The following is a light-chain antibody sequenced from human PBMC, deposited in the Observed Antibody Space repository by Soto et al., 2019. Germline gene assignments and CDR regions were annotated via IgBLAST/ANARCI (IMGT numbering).Light chain of an antibody. CDR3: GTWDSSLSAV. CDR2: DNN. Sequence: QSVLTHPPSVSAARGQKVTISCSGSSSNIGNNYVSWYQQLPGTAPKLLIYDNNKRPSGIPDRFSGSKSGTSATLGITGLQTGDEADYYCGTWDSSLSAVFGGGTKVTVL. CDR1: SSNIGNNY. V-gene: IGLV1-51*01. J-gene: IGLJ2*01.